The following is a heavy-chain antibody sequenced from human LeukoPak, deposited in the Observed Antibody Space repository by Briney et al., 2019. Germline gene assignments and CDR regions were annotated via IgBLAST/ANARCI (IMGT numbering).Heavy chain of an antibody. D-gene: IGHD5-12*01. CDR2: ISYDGSNE. V-gene: IGHV3-30-3*01. CDR1: GFTFSSYA. CDR3: AREIYDY. J-gene: IGHJ4*02. Sequence: GRSLRLSCAASGFTFSSYAMHWVRQAPGKGLEWVAVISYDGSNEYYADSVKGRFTISRDNSKNTLYLQMNSLRAEDTAVYYCAREIYDYWGQGTLVTVSS.